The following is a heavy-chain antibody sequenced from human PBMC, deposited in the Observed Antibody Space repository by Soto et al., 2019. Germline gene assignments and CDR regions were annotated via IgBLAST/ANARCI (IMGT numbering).Heavy chain of an antibody. CDR3: ARDGDGDYYYYYGMDG. D-gene: IGHD4-17*01. V-gene: IGHV3-48*02. J-gene: IGHJ6*02. Sequence: PGGSLRLSCAASGFTFSSYSMNWVRQAPGKGLEWVSYISSSSSTIYYADSVKGRFTISRDNAKNSLYLQMNSLRDEDTAVYYCARDGDGDYYYYYGMDGWGQGTTVTVSS. CDR2: ISSSSSTI. CDR1: GFTFSSYS.